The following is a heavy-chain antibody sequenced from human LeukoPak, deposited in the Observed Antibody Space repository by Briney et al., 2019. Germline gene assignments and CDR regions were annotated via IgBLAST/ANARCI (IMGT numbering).Heavy chain of an antibody. J-gene: IGHJ1*01. D-gene: IGHD4-17*01. V-gene: IGHV4-39*01. CDR3: ARQGGDYGSEYFQH. CDR1: GGSISSSSYY. Sequence: SETLSLTRTVSGGSISSSSYYWGWIRQPPGKGLEWIGSIYYSGSTYYNPSLKSRVTISVDTSKNQFSLKLSSVTAADTAVYYCARQGGDYGSEYFQHWGQGTLVTVSS. CDR2: IYYSGST.